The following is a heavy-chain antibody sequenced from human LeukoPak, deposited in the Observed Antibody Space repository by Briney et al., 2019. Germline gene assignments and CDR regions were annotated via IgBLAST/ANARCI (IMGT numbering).Heavy chain of an antibody. CDR2: ISYDGRNK. Sequence: GGSLRLSCAASGFTFRNYGMHWVRQAPGKGLEWVAVISYDGRNKYFAGSVKGQFTISRDNSKNTLYLQMNSLRAEDTAVYYCTKFGRRASTVTDDAFDIWGQGTMVTVSS. D-gene: IGHD4-17*01. CDR3: TKFGRRASTVTDDAFDI. J-gene: IGHJ3*02. V-gene: IGHV3-30*18. CDR1: GFTFRNYG.